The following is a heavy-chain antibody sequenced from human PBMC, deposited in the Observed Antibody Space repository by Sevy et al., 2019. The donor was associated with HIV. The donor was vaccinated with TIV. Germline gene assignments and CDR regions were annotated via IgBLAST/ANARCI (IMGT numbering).Heavy chain of an antibody. J-gene: IGHJ3*02. CDR3: ARDRSPYYYDSSGYGHDAFDI. Sequence: VKVSCKASGYTFTSYGISWVRQAPGQGLEWMGWISAYNGNTNYAQKLQGRVTMTTDTSTSTAYMELRSLRSDDTAVYYCARDRSPYYYDSSGYGHDAFDIWGQGTMVTVSS. CDR1: GYTFTSYG. D-gene: IGHD3-22*01. V-gene: IGHV1-18*01. CDR2: ISAYNGNT.